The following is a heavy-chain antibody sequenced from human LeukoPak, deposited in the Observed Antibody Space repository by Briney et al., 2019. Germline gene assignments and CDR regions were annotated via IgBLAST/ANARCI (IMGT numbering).Heavy chain of an antibody. D-gene: IGHD4-11*01. CDR3: ARVYYSNYGGFDP. Sequence: SETLSLTCTVSGGSVSSSGYSWSWIRQPPGKGLEWIGYIYHSGSTYYNPSLKSRVTISVDRSKNQFSLKLSSVTAADTAVYYCARVYYSNYGGFDPWGQGTLVTVSS. CDR1: GGSVSSSGYS. J-gene: IGHJ5*02. CDR2: IYHSGST. V-gene: IGHV4-30-2*01.